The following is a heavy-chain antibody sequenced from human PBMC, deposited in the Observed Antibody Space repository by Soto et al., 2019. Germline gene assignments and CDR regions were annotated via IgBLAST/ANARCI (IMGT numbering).Heavy chain of an antibody. D-gene: IGHD5-18*01. Sequence: QVQLQESGPGLVKPSETLTLTCAVSGASISTGKWWSWVRQPPGKGLEWIGEISHSVSANYNPALRSRVHIEVDKSKNQFSLKLSVTAADTAMYYCTRDGDYGYSLAYWGQGTLVTVSS. CDR2: ISHSVSA. V-gene: IGHV4-4*02. CDR1: GASISTGKW. J-gene: IGHJ4*02. CDR3: TRDGDYGYSLAY.